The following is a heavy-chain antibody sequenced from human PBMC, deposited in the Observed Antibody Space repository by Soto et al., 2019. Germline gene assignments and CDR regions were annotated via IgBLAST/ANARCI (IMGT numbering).Heavy chain of an antibody. CDR2: INHSGST. CDR1: GGSFSGYY. CDR3: ARGWGYCSGGSCYKDYYYYMDV. Sequence: QVQLQQLGAGLLKPSETLSLTCAVYGGSFSGYYWRWIRQPPGKRLEWIGEINHSGSTNYNPSLKSRVTISVDTSKNQFSLKLSSVTAADTAVYYCARGWGYCSGGSCYKDYYYYMDVWGKGTTVIVSS. D-gene: IGHD2-15*01. J-gene: IGHJ6*03. V-gene: IGHV4-34*01.